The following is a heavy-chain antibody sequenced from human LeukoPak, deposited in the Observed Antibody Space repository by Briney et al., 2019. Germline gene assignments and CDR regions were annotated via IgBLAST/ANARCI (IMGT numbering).Heavy chain of an antibody. CDR2: ISYDGSTK. CDR3: AKESGSRSYGAYFPH. Sequence: GGSLRLSCAASGLTFSSHGMQWVRQAPGKGLEWVAVISYDGSTKYYADSVKGRFTISRDNSKSTLYLQMNSLRAEDTAVYYCAKESGSRSYGAYFPHWGQGTLVTVSS. CDR1: GLTFSSHG. D-gene: IGHD6-13*01. J-gene: IGHJ1*01. V-gene: IGHV3-30*18.